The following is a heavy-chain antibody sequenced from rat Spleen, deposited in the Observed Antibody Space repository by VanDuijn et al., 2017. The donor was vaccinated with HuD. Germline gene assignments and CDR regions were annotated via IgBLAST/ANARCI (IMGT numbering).Heavy chain of an antibody. D-gene: IGHD1-1*01. Sequence: EVQLVESDGGLVQPGRSLKLSCAASGFTFSDYYMAWVRQAPTKGLEWVATISYDGTSTYSRDSVKGRFTVSRDNAKSILYLQMESLRSEDTATYYCAKASSDYRPGFAYWGQGTLVTVSS. CDR3: AKASSDYRPGFAY. CDR1: GFTFSDYY. CDR2: ISYDGTST. V-gene: IGHV5-29*01. J-gene: IGHJ3*01.